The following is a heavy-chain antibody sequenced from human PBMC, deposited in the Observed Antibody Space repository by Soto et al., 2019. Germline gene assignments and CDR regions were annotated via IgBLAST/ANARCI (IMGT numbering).Heavy chain of an antibody. CDR1: GGSFSGYY. J-gene: IGHJ4*02. Sequence: PSDTLSVTWAVYGGSFSGYYWSWIRQPPGKGLEWIGEINHSGSTNYNPSLKSRVTISVDTSKNQFSLKLSSVTAADTAVYYCARPSWHRTIDYWGQGTLVTVSS. CDR2: INHSGST. D-gene: IGHD2-2*01. CDR3: ARPSWHRTIDY. V-gene: IGHV4-34*01.